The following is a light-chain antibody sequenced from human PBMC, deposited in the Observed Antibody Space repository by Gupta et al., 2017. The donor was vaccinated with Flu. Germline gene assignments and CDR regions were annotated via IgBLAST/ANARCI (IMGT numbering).Light chain of an antibody. J-gene: IGKJ1*01. Sequence: SLGEGATINGKADQSRWDSANNKDFLCWYQQKPGQPPKLLFYWASTRESGVPGRFSGSGSETDFTLTISNLQAEDVAVYYCQQYDNRPRTFGQGTKVEVK. CDR3: QQYDNRPRT. CDR1: QSRWDSANNKDF. V-gene: IGKV4-1*01. CDR2: WAS.